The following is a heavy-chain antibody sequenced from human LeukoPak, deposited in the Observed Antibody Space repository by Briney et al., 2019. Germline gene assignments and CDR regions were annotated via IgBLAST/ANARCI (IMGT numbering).Heavy chain of an antibody. D-gene: IGHD2-15*01. CDR3: AGLDCSGGSCNGTWFDP. J-gene: IGHJ5*02. V-gene: IGHV4-34*01. Sequence: SETLSLTCAVYGGSFSGSYWSWIRQPPGKGLEWIGEINHSGTTYYNPSLKSRVTISVDTSKNQFSLKLSSVTAADTAVYYCAGLDCSGGSCNGTWFDPWGQGTLVTVSS. CDR2: INHSGTT. CDR1: GGSFSGSY.